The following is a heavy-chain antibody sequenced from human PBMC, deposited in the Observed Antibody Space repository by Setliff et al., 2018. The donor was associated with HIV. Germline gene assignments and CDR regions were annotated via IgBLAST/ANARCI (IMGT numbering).Heavy chain of an antibody. J-gene: IGHJ4*02. D-gene: IGHD6-19*01. CDR3: ARDEVIEVAGDFDN. V-gene: IGHV1-2*06. CDR1: GYSFTGYY. Sequence: ASVKVSCKASGYSFTGYYMHWVRQAPGQGLEWMGRTNPNSGGTNYAQKFQGRVTMTRDTSISTAYMELSRLRSDDTAVYYCARDEVIEVAGDFDNWGQGTLVTVSS. CDR2: TNPNSGGT.